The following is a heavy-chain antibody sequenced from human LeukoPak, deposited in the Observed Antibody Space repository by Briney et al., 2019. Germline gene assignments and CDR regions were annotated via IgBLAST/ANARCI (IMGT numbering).Heavy chain of an antibody. Sequence: PSQTLSLTCTVSGGSISSGSYYWSWIRQPAGKGLEWIGRIYTSGSTNYNPSLKSRVTISADTSKNQFSLRLSSVTAADTAVYYCARAGGYYYADFDYWGQGTLVTVSS. CDR3: ARAGGYYYADFDY. CDR1: GGSISSGSYY. CDR2: IYTSGST. V-gene: IGHV4-61*02. J-gene: IGHJ4*02. D-gene: IGHD3-22*01.